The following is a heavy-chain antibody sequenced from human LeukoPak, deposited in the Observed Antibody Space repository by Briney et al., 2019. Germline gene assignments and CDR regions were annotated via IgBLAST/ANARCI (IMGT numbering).Heavy chain of an antibody. CDR2: ISGSGGAT. V-gene: IGHV3-23*01. CDR1: GFTFGNFA. D-gene: IGHD6-13*01. CDR3: AKTPYSSDWYGYWFDP. J-gene: IGHJ5*02. Sequence: SGGSLRLSCAASGFTFGNFAMSWVRQAPGKGLEWASSISGSGGATYYVDSVKGRFTISRDNSKNTLYLQMNSLRAEDTAVYYCAKTPYSSDWYGYWFDPWGQGTLVTVSS.